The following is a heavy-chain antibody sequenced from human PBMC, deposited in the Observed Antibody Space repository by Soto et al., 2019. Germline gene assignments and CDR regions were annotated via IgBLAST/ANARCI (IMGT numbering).Heavy chain of an antibody. CDR1: GGSFSGYY. CDR2: INHSGST. Sequence: QVQLQQWGAGLLKPSETLSLTCAVYGGSFSGYYWSWIRQPPGKGLEWIGEINHSGSTNYNPSLKSRVTISVDTSKNQFSLKLSSVTAADTAVYYCARGDGYSYGSIYYYYGMDVW. V-gene: IGHV4-34*01. CDR3: ARGDGYSYGSIYYYYGMDV. D-gene: IGHD5-18*01. J-gene: IGHJ6*01.